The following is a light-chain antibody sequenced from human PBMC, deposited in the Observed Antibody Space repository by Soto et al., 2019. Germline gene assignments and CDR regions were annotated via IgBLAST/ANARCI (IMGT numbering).Light chain of an antibody. CDR3: SSYTSSSTYV. CDR1: SSDVGGYNY. Sequence: QSALTQPASVSGSPGRSIAISCTGTSSDVGGYNYVSWYQQHPGKAPKLMISEVSNRPSGVSNRFSGSKSGNTASLTISGLQAEDEADYYCSSYTSSSTYVFGTGTKLTVL. CDR2: EVS. V-gene: IGLV2-14*01. J-gene: IGLJ1*01.